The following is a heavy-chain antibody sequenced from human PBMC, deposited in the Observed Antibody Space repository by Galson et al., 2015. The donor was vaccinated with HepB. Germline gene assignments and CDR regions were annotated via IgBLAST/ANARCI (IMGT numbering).Heavy chain of an antibody. Sequence: SLRLSCAASGFTFSSYSMNWVRQAPGKGLEWVSSISSSSSYIYYADSVKGRFTISRDNAKNSLYLQMNSLRAEDTAVYYCARPNVDTAMVRSYYYGMDVWGQGTTVTVSS. V-gene: IGHV3-21*01. D-gene: IGHD5-18*01. CDR1: GFTFSSYS. J-gene: IGHJ6*02. CDR2: ISSSSSYI. CDR3: ARPNVDTAMVRSYYYGMDV.